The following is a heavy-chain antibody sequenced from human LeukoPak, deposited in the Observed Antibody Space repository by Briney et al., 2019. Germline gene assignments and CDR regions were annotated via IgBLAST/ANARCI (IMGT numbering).Heavy chain of an antibody. CDR1: GFTFSSYA. CDR3: ARDDYYYYGMDV. V-gene: IGHV3-20*01. CDR2: INWNGGST. Sequence: GESLRLSCAGSGFTFSSYAMSWVRQAPGKGLEWVSGINWNGGSTGYADSVKGRFTISRDNAKNSLYLQMNSLRAEDTALYHCARDDYYYYGMDVWGQGTTVTVSS. J-gene: IGHJ6*02.